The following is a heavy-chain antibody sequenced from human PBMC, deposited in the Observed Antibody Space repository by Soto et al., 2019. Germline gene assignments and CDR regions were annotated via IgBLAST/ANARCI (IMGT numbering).Heavy chain of an antibody. Sequence: ASVKVSCKASGYTFTGYYMHWVRQAPGQGLEWMGWINPNSGSTNYAQRFQGWVTMTRDTSTSTAYMELSRLRSDDTAVYYCASGTAYYYYYGIDVWGQGTTVTVSS. J-gene: IGHJ6*02. CDR3: ASGTAYYYYYGIDV. CDR2: INPNSGST. V-gene: IGHV1-2*04. D-gene: IGHD1-1*01. CDR1: GYTFTGYY.